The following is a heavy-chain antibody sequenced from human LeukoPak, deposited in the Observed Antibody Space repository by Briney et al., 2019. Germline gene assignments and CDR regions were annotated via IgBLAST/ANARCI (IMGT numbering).Heavy chain of an antibody. CDR2: IYYSGST. J-gene: IGHJ4*02. Sequence: SETLSLTCTVSGGSISSSSYYWGWIRQPPGKGLEWIGSIYYSGSTYYNPSLKSRVTISVDTSKNQFSLKLSSVTAADTAVYYCARDLRMATTQDWGQGTLVTVSS. V-gene: IGHV4-39*07. D-gene: IGHD5-24*01. CDR3: ARDLRMATTQD. CDR1: GGSISSSSYY.